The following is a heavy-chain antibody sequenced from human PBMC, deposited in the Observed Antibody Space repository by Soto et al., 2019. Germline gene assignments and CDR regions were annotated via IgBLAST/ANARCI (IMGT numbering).Heavy chain of an antibody. CDR1: GFAFDDYA. Sequence: GGSLRLSCAASGFAFDDYAMHWVRQAPGKGLEWVSSITWNGVNIGYADSVKGRFTISRDNAKKSLYLQMNSLRAEDTALYYSVKDTGCYDARSVFDIWGQRTMVPVS. CDR3: VKDTGCYDARSVFDI. V-gene: IGHV3-9*01. J-gene: IGHJ3*02. D-gene: IGHD5-12*01. CDR2: ITWNGVNI.